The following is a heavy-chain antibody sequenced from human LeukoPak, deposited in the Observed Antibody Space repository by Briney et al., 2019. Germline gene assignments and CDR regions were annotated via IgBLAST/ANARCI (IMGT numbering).Heavy chain of an antibody. D-gene: IGHD6-6*01. CDR3: ATIGHSSLQPFDY. CDR1: GFTFSSYA. J-gene: IGHJ4*02. Sequence: GGSLRLSCAASGFTFSSYAMSWVRQAPGKGLEWVSAISGSGGSTYYADSVKGRFTISRGNSKNTLYLQMNSLRAEDTAVYYCATIGHSSLQPFDYWGQGTLVTVSS. CDR2: ISGSGGST. V-gene: IGHV3-23*01.